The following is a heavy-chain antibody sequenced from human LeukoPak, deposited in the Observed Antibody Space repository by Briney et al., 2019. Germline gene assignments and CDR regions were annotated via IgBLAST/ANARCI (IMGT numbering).Heavy chain of an antibody. V-gene: IGHV3-15*01. CDR1: GLTFSNAW. D-gene: IGHD5-12*01. CDR3: TTETGKWLRFLARESRYYYNYYMDA. Sequence: KTGGSLRLSCAASGLTFSNAWMSWVRQAPGKGLEWVGRIKSKTDGGTIDYAAPVKGRFTISRDDSKNTLYLQMNSLKSEDTAVYYCTTETGKWLRFLARESRYYYNYYMDAWGKGTTVTISS. CDR2: IKSKTDGGTI. J-gene: IGHJ6*03.